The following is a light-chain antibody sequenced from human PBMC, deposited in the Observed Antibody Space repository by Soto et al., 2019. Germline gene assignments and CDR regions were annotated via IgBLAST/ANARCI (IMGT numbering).Light chain of an antibody. Sequence: QSVLTQPPSASGSPGQSVTISCTGTSSDVGGYNYVSWYQHHPGKAPKLMIYEVTKRPSGVPDRFSGSKSANTASLTVSGLQADDEADYYCSSYADSNNLVFGGGTKLTVL. V-gene: IGLV2-8*01. CDR2: EVT. J-gene: IGLJ2*01. CDR1: SSDVGGYNY. CDR3: SSYADSNNLV.